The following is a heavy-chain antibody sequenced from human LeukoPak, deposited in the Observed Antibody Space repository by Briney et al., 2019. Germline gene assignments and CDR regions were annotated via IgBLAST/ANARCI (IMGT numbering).Heavy chain of an antibody. J-gene: IGHJ6*03. CDR2: ISSSGSTI. Sequence: GGSLRLSCAASGFTFSSYSMNWVRQAPGKGLEWVSHISSSGSTIWYADSVKGRFAISRDNAKNSLYLQMNSLRAEDTAVYYCARVELAPYYYYMDVWGKGTTVTVSS. V-gene: IGHV3-48*04. D-gene: IGHD1-7*01. CDR3: ARVELAPYYYYMDV. CDR1: GFTFSSYS.